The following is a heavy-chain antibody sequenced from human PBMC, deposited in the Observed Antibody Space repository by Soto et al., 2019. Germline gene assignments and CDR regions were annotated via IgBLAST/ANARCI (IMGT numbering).Heavy chain of an antibody. CDR3: ADYDSSGYYSDAFDI. D-gene: IGHD3-22*01. V-gene: IGHV1-69*02. Sequence: ASVKVSCKASGGTFSSYTISWVRQAPGQGLEWMGRIIPILGIANYAQKFQGRVTITADKSTSTAYMELSSLRSEDTAVYYCADYDSSGYYSDAFDIWGQGTMVTVSS. CDR1: GGTFSSYT. CDR2: IIPILGIA. J-gene: IGHJ3*02.